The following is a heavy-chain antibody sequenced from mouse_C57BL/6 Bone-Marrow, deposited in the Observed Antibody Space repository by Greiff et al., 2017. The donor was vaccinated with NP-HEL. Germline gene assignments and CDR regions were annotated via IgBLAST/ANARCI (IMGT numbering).Heavy chain of an antibody. D-gene: IGHD2-4*01. CDR3: ARERGLRRRTYAMDY. Sequence: EVQGVESEGGLVQPGSSMKLSCTTSGFTFSDYYMAWVRQVPEKGLDWVANINYDGSSTYYLDSLKSRFIISRDNAKNILYLQMRSLKSEDTATYYCARERGLRRRTYAMDYWGQGTSVTVSS. J-gene: IGHJ4*01. CDR1: GFTFSDYY. V-gene: IGHV5-16*01. CDR2: INYDGSST.